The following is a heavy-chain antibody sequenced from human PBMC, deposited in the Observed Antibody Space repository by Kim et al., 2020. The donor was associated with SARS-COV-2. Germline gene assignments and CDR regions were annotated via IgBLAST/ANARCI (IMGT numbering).Heavy chain of an antibody. J-gene: IGHJ6*02. V-gene: IGHV3-15*01. D-gene: IGHD3-10*01. CDR2: IKSKTDGGTT. CDR1: GFTFSNAW. Sequence: GGSLRLSCAASGFTFSNAWMSWVRQAPGKGLEWVGRIKSKTDGGTTDYAAPVKGRFTISRDDSKNTLYLQMNSLKTEDTAVYYCTAPITMVRGVTGYYGMGVWGQGTAVTVSS. CDR3: TAPITMVRGVTGYYGMGV.